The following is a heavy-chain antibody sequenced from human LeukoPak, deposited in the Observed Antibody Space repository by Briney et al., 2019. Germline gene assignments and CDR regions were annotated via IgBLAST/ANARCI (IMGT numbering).Heavy chain of an antibody. CDR3: VQVGRYFDLVGPFDY. CDR2: ITQTGGTI. J-gene: IGHJ4*02. V-gene: IGHV3-48*04. Sequence: GGSLRLSCAASGFTFSSYRMSWVRQTPGKGLEWLSYITQTGGTIYYADSVKGRFTISRDNSKNTLYLQMNSLRAEDTAVYYCVQVGRYFDLVGPFDYWGQGTLVTVSS. CDR1: GFTFSSYR. D-gene: IGHD3-9*01.